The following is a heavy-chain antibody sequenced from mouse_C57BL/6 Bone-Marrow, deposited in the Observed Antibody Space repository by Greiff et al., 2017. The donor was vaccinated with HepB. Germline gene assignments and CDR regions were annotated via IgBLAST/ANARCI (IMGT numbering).Heavy chain of an antibody. Sequence: EVKLVESGGGLVKPGASLKLSCAASGFTFSDYGMHWVRQAPEKGLEWIAYISRGSSTTYYADTLKGRFTFSRDNAKNTHFLQMTRLRSEDTAMYYCARLNYYDGRNVDYECRGKGLTVSA. CDR1: GFTFSDYG. D-gene: IGHD1-1*01. V-gene: IGHV5-17*01. CDR2: ISRGSSTT. CDR3: ARLNYYDGRNVDY. J-gene: IGHJ2*03.